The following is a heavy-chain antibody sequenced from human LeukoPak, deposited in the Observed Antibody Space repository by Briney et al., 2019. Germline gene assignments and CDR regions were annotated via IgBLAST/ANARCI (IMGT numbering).Heavy chain of an antibody. CDR3: ARLLRLPLTTSYYYYYYMDV. J-gene: IGHJ6*03. D-gene: IGHD4-11*01. Sequence: PGGSLRLSCAASGFTFSSYWMSWVRQAPGKGLEGVANIKQDGSEKYYVDSVKGRFTISRDNAKNSLYLQMNSLRAEDTAVYYCARLLRLPLTTSYYYYYYMDVWGKGTTVTVSS. CDR2: IKQDGSEK. V-gene: IGHV3-7*01. CDR1: GFTFSSYW.